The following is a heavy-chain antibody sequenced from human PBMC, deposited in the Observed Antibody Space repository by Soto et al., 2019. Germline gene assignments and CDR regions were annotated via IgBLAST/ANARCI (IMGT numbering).Heavy chain of an antibody. Sequence: EVQLLESGGGLVQPGGSLRLSCAASGFTFSSYALNWVRQAPGKGLEWVSVISGSGDNTYYADSVKGRFTISRDNSKNTLYLQMNSLSAEDRAVYYCAKALGTGACWSAYYPYYSMDVWGKGTTVNVSS. J-gene: IGHJ6*03. CDR1: GFTFSSYA. D-gene: IGHD3-3*01. CDR3: AKALGTGACWSAYYPYYSMDV. CDR2: ISGSGDNT. V-gene: IGHV3-23*01.